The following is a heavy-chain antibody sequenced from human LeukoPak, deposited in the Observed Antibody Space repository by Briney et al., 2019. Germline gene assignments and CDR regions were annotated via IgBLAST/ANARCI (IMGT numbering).Heavy chain of an antibody. V-gene: IGHV3-30*18. CDR3: AKDGGLLEWLSVQYYFDY. J-gene: IGHJ4*02. CDR2: ISYDGSNK. D-gene: IGHD3-3*01. Sequence: PGRSLRLSCAASGFTFSSYGMHWVRQAPGKGLEWVAVISYDGSNKYYADSVKGRFTISRDNSKNTLYLQMNSLRAEDTAVYYCAKDGGLLEWLSVQYYFDYWGQGTLVTVSS. CDR1: GFTFSSYG.